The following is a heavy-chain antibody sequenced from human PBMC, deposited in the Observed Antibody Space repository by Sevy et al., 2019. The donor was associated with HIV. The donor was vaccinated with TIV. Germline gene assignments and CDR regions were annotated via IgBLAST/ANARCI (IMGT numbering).Heavy chain of an antibody. D-gene: IGHD2-2*01. V-gene: IGHV3-23*01. CDR2: ISSSGGST. CDR3: AKDEKYQLPRGTFDY. Sequence: GGSLRLSCAASGFTFNNYAMSWVRQAPGKGLEWVSAISSSGGSTYYADSGKGRFTISRDNSKNTLYLQMNSLRAEDTAIYYCAKDEKYQLPRGTFDYWGQGTLVTVSS. CDR1: GFTFNNYA. J-gene: IGHJ4*02.